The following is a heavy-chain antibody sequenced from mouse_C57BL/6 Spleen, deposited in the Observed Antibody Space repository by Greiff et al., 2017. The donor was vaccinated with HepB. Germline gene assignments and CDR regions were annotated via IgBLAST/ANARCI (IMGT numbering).Heavy chain of an antibody. D-gene: IGHD2-1*01. CDR1: GFTFSDYG. Sequence: EAHLVESGGGLVKPGGSLKLSCAASGFTFSDYGMHWVRQAPEKGLEWVAYISSGSSTIYYADTVKGRFTISRDNAKNTLFLQMTSLRSEDTAMYYCARIYYGHYAMDYWGQGTSVTVSS. CDR3: ARIYYGHYAMDY. J-gene: IGHJ4*01. CDR2: ISSGSSTI. V-gene: IGHV5-17*01.